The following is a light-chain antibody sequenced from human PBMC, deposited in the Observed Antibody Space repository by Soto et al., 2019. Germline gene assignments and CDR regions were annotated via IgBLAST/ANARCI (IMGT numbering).Light chain of an antibody. Sequence: DTQVTHSPSSLSPSVGDRVTITCRASQTIIRYLNWYQQKPGRAPNLLIYAASHSTSAVSSRFSSSGFGTEFTLTIISLLSYFFETGYCQHSYSILFRFAPGT. J-gene: IGKJ3*01. CDR1: QTIIRY. CDR2: AAS. CDR3: QHSYSILFR. V-gene: IGKV1-39*01.